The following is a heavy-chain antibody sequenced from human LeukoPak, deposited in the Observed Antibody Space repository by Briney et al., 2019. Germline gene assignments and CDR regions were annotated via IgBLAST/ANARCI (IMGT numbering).Heavy chain of an antibody. J-gene: IGHJ4*02. D-gene: IGHD1-26*01. CDR3: AAFLVGATPNFDY. CDR2: INPNSGGT. CDR1: VYTFTVYY. V-gene: IGHV1-2*02. Sequence: ASVTVSFTASVYTFTVYYMHWVRQAPGQGQEWMGWINPNSGGTNYAQKFQGRVTMTRDTSISTAYMELRRLRSDDTAVYYCAAFLVGATPNFDYWGQGTLVTVSS.